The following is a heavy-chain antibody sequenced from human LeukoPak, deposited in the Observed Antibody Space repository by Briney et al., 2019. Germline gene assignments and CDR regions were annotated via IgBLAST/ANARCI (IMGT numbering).Heavy chain of an antibody. CDR2: IWYDGSNK. CDR3: ARDLWYSSGWYTRSGMDV. D-gene: IGHD6-19*01. V-gene: IGHV3-33*08. J-gene: IGHJ6*02. CDR1: GFTFDDYA. Sequence: PGGSLRLSCAASGFTFDDYAMHWVRQAPGKGLEWVAVIWYDGSNKYYADSVKGRFTISRDNSKNTLYLQMNSLRAEDTAVYYCARDLWYSSGWYTRSGMDVWGQGTTVTVSS.